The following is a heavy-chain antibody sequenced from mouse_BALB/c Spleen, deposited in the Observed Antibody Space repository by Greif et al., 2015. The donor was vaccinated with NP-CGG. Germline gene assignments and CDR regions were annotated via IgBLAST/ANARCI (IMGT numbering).Heavy chain of an antibody. CDR2: ISDGGSYT. J-gene: IGHJ2*01. CDR3: ARDGVTGTGFDY. V-gene: IGHV5-4*02. CDR1: GFTFSDYY. Sequence: EVQLVESGGGLVKPGGSLKLSCAASGFTFSDYYMYWVRQTPEKRLEWVATISDGGSYTYYPDSVKGRFTISRGNAKNNLYLQMSSLKSEDTAMYHCARDGVTGTGFDYWGQGTTLTVSS. D-gene: IGHD4-1*01.